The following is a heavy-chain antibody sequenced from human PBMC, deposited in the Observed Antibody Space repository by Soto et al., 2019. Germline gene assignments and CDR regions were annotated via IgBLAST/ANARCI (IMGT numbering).Heavy chain of an antibody. D-gene: IGHD6-6*01. Sequence: SETLSLTCTVSGGSISSSSYYWGWIRQPPGKGLEWIGSIYYSGSTYYNPSLKSRVTISVDTSKNQFSLKLSSVTAADTAVYYCARRRIAARPFDYWGQGTLVNVSS. V-gene: IGHV4-39*01. CDR3: ARRRIAARPFDY. J-gene: IGHJ4*02. CDR2: IYYSGST. CDR1: GGSISSSSYY.